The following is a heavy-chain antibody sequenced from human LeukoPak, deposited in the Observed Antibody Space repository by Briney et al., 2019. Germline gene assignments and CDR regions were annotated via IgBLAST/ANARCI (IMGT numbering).Heavy chain of an antibody. Sequence: PGGSLRLSCAASGFTFSSYAMSWVRQAPGKGLEWVSGISGSGGSTYYTDSVKGRFTISRDNSKNTLYLQMNSLRAEDTAVYYCAIVTTDRPFDYWGQGTLVTVSS. V-gene: IGHV3-23*01. CDR2: ISGSGGST. D-gene: IGHD4-17*01. J-gene: IGHJ4*02. CDR1: GFTFSSYA. CDR3: AIVTTDRPFDY.